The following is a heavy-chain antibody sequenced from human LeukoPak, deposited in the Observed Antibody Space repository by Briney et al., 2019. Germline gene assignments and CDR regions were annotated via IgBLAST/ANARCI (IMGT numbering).Heavy chain of an antibody. CDR3: AKSSDYGDYPNF. J-gene: IGHJ4*02. D-gene: IGHD4-17*01. CDR1: GFSFSSYA. Sequence: GRSLRLSCAASGFSFSSYAMHWVRQAPGKGLEWVAVISYDGSNKYYADSVKGRFTISRDNYKNTLYLQMNSLRAEDTAVYYCAKSSDYGDYPNFWGQGTLVTVSS. CDR2: ISYDGSNK. V-gene: IGHV3-30-3*02.